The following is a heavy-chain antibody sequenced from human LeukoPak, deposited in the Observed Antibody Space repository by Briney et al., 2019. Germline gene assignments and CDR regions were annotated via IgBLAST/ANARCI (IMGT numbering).Heavy chain of an antibody. D-gene: IGHD6-19*01. Sequence: GGSLRLSCAASGFTFSSYWMSWVRQAPGKGLEWVSSISSSSSYIYYADSVKGRFTISRDNAKNSLYLQMNSLRAEDTAVYYCARWLVTDDYYYYYGMDVWGQGTTVTVSS. CDR2: ISSSSSYI. V-gene: IGHV3-21*01. CDR3: ARWLVTDDYYYYYGMDV. J-gene: IGHJ6*02. CDR1: GFTFSSYW.